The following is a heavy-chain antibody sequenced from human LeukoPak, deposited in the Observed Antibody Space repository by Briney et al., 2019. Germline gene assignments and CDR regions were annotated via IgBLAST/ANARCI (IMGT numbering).Heavy chain of an antibody. CDR1: GGSISSGSYY. D-gene: IGHD3-16*02. Sequence: PSQTLSLTCTVSGGSISSGSYYWSWIRQPPGKGLEWIGSIYHSGSTYYNPSLKSRVTISVDTSKNQFSLKLSSVTAADTAVYYCASFYDYVWGSYRYTNDYWGQGTLVTVSS. CDR2: IYHSGST. J-gene: IGHJ4*02. CDR3: ASFYDYVWGSYRYTNDY. V-gene: IGHV4-39*07.